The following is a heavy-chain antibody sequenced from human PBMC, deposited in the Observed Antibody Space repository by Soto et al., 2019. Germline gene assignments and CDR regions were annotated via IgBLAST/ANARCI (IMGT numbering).Heavy chain of an antibody. J-gene: IGHJ4*02. CDR2: ISRDGSNK. CDR3: ARSRSGAVADSFDF. Sequence: SYAAPGWTVRSYPINSFRQALGKGLEWVAVISRDGSNKYYVDSVKGRFTLSRDNSKDTVYLQMNSLRDEDSAMFYCARSRSGAVADSFDFWRQGILVTVSS. V-gene: IGHV3-30*04. D-gene: IGHD3-10*01. CDR1: GWTVRSYP.